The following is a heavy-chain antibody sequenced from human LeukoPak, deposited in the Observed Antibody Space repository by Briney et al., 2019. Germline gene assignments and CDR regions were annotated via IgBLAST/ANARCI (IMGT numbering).Heavy chain of an antibody. CDR1: GFTFSLYW. CDR2: ISWNSGSI. J-gene: IGHJ4*02. D-gene: IGHD3-9*01. V-gene: IGHV3-9*01. CDR3: AKDYDISD. Sequence: SLRLSCAASGFTFSLYWMTWVRQAPGKGLEWVSGISWNSGSIGYADSVKGRFTISRDNAKNSLYLQMNSLRAEDTALYYCAKDYDISDWGQGTLVTVSS.